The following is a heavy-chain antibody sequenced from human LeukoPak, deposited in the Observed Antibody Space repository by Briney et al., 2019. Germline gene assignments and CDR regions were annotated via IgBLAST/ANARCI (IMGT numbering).Heavy chain of an antibody. CDR1: GFYFNTFG. D-gene: IGHD3-22*01. V-gene: IGHV3-30*18. CDR3: AKNDISGYYADF. J-gene: IGHJ4*02. CDR2: ISKDGADK. Sequence: GGPLRLSCAASGFYFNTFGMHWVGQAPGEGLEGVTAISKDGADKYYADSVKGRFTISRDNSKNTVYLQMNSLRPEDTAVYYCAKNDISGYYADFWGQGTLVIVSS.